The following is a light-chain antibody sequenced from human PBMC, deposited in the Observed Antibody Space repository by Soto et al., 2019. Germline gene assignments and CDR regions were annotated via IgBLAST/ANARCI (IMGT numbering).Light chain of an antibody. J-gene: IGKJ4*01. CDR2: AAY. V-gene: IGKV1-27*01. Sequence: DIQMTQSPSSLYASVGDRVTITCRASQGISNYLAWYQQKPGKVPKLLIYAAYTLQSGVPSRFSGSGSGTDFTLTITSLQPEDFATYFCQHGYSTPLTFGEGTQVDIK. CDR1: QGISNY. CDR3: QHGYSTPLT.